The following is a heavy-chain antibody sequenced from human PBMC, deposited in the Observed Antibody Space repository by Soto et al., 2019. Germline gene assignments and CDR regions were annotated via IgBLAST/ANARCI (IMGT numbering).Heavy chain of an antibody. CDR2: IYYSGST. D-gene: IGHD3-16*02. CDR1: GGSISSSSYY. J-gene: IGHJ3*02. Sequence: SETLSLTCTVSGGSISSSSYYWGWIRQPPGKGLEWIGSIYYSGSTYYSPSLKSRVTISVDTSKNQFSLKLSSVTAADTAVYYCARLDYDYVWGSYRSSAFDIWGQGTMVTVSS. CDR3: ARLDYDYVWGSYRSSAFDI. V-gene: IGHV4-39*01.